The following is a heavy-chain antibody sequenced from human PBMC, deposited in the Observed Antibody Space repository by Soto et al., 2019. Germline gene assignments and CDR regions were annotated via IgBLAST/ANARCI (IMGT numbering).Heavy chain of an antibody. CDR2: INAYNGNT. Sequence: ASVKVSCKASGYTFTSYAMHWVRQAPGQRLEWMGWINAYNGNTNYAQKLQGRVTMTTDTSTSTAYMELRSLRSDDTAVYYCARGTPVRGLAAATTDLDYWGQGTLVTVSS. CDR3: ARGTPVRGLAAATTDLDY. D-gene: IGHD6-13*01. CDR1: GYTFTSYA. V-gene: IGHV1-18*01. J-gene: IGHJ4*02.